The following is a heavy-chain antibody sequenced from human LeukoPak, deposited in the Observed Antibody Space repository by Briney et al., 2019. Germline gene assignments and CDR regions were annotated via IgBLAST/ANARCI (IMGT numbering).Heavy chain of an antibody. D-gene: IGHD6-13*01. CDR2: ISGSGGST. CDR1: GFTFSSYA. V-gene: IGHV3-23*01. Sequence: GASLRLSCAASGFTFSSYAMSWVRQAPGKGLEWVSAISGSGGSTYYADSVKGRFTISRDNSKNTLYLQMNSLRAEDTAVYYCARGGYSSSWDNFDYWGQGTLVAVSS. CDR3: ARGGYSSSWDNFDY. J-gene: IGHJ4*02.